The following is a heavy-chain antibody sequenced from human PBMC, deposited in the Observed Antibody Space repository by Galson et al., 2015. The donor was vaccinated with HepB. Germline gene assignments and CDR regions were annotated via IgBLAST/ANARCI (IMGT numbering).Heavy chain of an antibody. CDR3: ARDPLGREDAFDV. J-gene: IGHJ3*01. D-gene: IGHD1-26*01. CDR2: INPSGGST. CDR1: GYTFTNYY. Sequence: SVKVSCKASGYTFTNYYMHWVRQAPGQGLEWMGIINPSGGSTTYAQKFQGRVTMTRDTSTRTVYMELSSLRSEDTAVYYCARDPLGREDAFDVWGQGTTVIVSS. V-gene: IGHV1-46*01.